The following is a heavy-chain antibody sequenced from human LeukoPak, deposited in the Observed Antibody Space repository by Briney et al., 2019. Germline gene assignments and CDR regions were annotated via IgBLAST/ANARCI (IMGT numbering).Heavy chain of an antibody. V-gene: IGHV3-9*01. Sequence: GGSLRLSCAASGFTFDDYAMHWVRQAPGKGLEWVSGISWNSGSIGYADSVKGRFTISRDNSKNTLYLQMNSLRAEDTAMYYCARAYSHDYWGQGTLVTVSS. CDR2: ISWNSGSI. J-gene: IGHJ4*02. CDR1: GFTFDDYA. CDR3: ARAYSHDY. D-gene: IGHD4-11*01.